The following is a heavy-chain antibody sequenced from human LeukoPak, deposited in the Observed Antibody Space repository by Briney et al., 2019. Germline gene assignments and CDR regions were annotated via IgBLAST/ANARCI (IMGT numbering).Heavy chain of an antibody. Sequence: GGSLRLSCAASGFTFSSYWMSWVRQAPGKGLEWGANIKQDGSEKYYVDSVKGRFTISRDNAKNSLYLQMNSLRAEDTAVYYCARDNDSAYYYYMDVWGKGTTVTVSS. CDR2: IKQDGSEK. CDR3: ARDNDSAYYYYMDV. D-gene: IGHD2-15*01. J-gene: IGHJ6*03. V-gene: IGHV3-7*01. CDR1: GFTFSSYW.